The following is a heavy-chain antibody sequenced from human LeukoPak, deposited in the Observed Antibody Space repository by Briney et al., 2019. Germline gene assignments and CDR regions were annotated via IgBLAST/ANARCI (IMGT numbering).Heavy chain of an antibody. Sequence: GGSLRLSCAASGFTFTSYGMHWVRQAPGEGLEWVAFISFDEVNKYYADSVKGRFTISRDNSKNTLFLQMNSLRAEDTAVYYCAKWGPYDSSGSDDYWGQGTLVTVSS. CDR2: ISFDEVNK. CDR3: AKWGPYDSSGSDDY. V-gene: IGHV3-30*18. CDR1: GFTFTSYG. J-gene: IGHJ4*02. D-gene: IGHD3-22*01.